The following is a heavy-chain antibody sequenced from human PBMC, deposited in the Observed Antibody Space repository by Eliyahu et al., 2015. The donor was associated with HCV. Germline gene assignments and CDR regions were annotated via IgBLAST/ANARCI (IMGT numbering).Heavy chain of an antibody. D-gene: IGHD2/OR15-2a*01. CDR2: IYYSGST. V-gene: IGHV4-39*01. CDR1: GXSISSSSCY. J-gene: IGHJ6*02. Sequence: QLQLQESGPGLVKPSETLSLTCTVSGXSISSSSCYWGWIRQPPGKGLEWIGSIYYSGSTYYNPSLKSRVTISVDTSKNQFSLKLSSVTAADTAVYYCATLTMPQHYYYGMDVWGQGTTVTVSS. CDR3: ATLTMPQHYYYGMDV.